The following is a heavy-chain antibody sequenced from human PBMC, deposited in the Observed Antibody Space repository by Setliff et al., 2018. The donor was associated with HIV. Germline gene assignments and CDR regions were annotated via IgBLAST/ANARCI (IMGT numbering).Heavy chain of an antibody. Sequence: GGSLRLSCAASGFTFSSYSMNWVRQAPGKGLEWVSSISSNLNYKYADSVKGRFTISRDNTKNSLYLQMNSLRAEDTAAYYCAKGDSFVFSYVYPDYWGPGTLVTVSS. D-gene: IGHD3-22*01. J-gene: IGHJ4*02. CDR1: GFTFSSYS. V-gene: IGHV3-21*01. CDR2: ISSNLNY. CDR3: AKGDSFVFSYVYPDY.